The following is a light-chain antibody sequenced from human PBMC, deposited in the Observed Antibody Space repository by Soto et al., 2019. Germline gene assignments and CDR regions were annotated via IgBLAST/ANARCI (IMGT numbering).Light chain of an antibody. V-gene: IGKV3-15*01. CDR2: GAS. CDR1: QSVSSN. Sequence: EIVMTQSPATLAVSPGKRATLSCRASQSVSSNLAWYQQKPGQAPRLLTYGASTRATGIPARFSGSGSGTEFTLTISSRQSEEFAVYYCQQYNNWPPYTFGQGTKREIK. J-gene: IGKJ2*01. CDR3: QQYNNWPPYT.